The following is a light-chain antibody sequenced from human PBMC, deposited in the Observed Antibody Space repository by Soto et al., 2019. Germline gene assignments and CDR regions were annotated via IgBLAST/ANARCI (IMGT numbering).Light chain of an antibody. Sequence: QSVLTQPASVSGSPGQSITISCTGTSSDVGGYNYVSWYQQHPGKAPKLMIYDVSNRPSGVSYRFSGSKSGNTASLTIFGLQAEDEADYYCTSYTTSSTRVFGTGTKVTVL. CDR1: SSDVGGYNY. J-gene: IGLJ1*01. CDR2: DVS. CDR3: TSYTTSSTRV. V-gene: IGLV2-14*03.